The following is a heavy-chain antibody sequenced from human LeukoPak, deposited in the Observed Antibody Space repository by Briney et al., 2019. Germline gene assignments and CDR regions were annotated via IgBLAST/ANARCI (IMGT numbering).Heavy chain of an antibody. V-gene: IGHV4-30-2*01. J-gene: IGHJ3*02. D-gene: IGHD6-13*01. CDR1: GGSISSGGYY. Sequence: PSGTLSLTCTVSGGSISSGGYYWSWIRQPPGKGLEWIGYIYHSGSTYYNPSLKSRVTISVDRSKNQFSLKLSSVTAADTAVYYCARDRKSSRIWRTPNDAFDIWGQGTMVTVSS. CDR3: ARDRKSSRIWRTPNDAFDI. CDR2: IYHSGST.